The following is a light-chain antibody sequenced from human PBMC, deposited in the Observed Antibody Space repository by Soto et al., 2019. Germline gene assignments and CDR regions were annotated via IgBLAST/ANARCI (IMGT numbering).Light chain of an antibody. Sequence: DIVMTQSPDSLAVSLGERATINCKSSQSVLYSSNNKNYLAWYQQKPGQPPKLLIYWASTRESGVPDRFSGSGYGAHFTLTISSLQAEDVAFYYCQQYYSTPWTFGHGTKVEIK. J-gene: IGKJ1*01. CDR2: WAS. CDR3: QQYYSTPWT. CDR1: QSVLYSSNNKNY. V-gene: IGKV4-1*01.